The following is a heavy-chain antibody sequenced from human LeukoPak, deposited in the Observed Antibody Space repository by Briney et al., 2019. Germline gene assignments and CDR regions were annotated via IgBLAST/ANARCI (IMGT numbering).Heavy chain of an antibody. CDR3: ARVTPVVTVVDY. CDR2: IYYSGST. D-gene: IGHD2-15*01. V-gene: IGHV4-59*01. J-gene: IGHJ4*02. Sequence: SETLSLTCTVSGGSISSYYWSWIWQPPGKGLEWIGYIYYSGSTNYNPSLKSRVTVSVDTSKNQFSLKLSSVTAADTAVYYCARVTPVVTVVDYWGQGTLVTVSS. CDR1: GGSISSYY.